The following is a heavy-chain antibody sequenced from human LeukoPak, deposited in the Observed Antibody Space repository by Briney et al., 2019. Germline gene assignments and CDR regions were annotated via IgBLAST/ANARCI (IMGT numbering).Heavy chain of an antibody. D-gene: IGHD6-19*01. CDR3: ARDRRGAVAATSDSYYFDY. J-gene: IGHJ4*02. Sequence: GGSLRLSCAASGFTVSSNYMSWVRQAPGKGLEWVSIIYSGGTTDYADSVKGRFTISRDISKNTLYLQMNDLRAEDTAVYYCARDRRGAVAATSDSYYFDYWGQGTLVTVSS. CDR2: IYSGGTT. CDR1: GFTVSSNY. V-gene: IGHV3-53*01.